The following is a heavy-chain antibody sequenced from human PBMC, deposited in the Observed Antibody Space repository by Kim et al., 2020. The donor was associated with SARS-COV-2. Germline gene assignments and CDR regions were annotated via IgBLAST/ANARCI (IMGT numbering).Heavy chain of an antibody. J-gene: IGHJ3*02. V-gene: IGHV3-23*01. Sequence: GGSLRLSCAASGFTFSSYAMSWVRQAPGKGLEWVSAISGSGGSTYYADSVKGRFTISRDNSKNTLYLQMNSLRAEDTAVYYCAKDLLRFLEWLFMGAFDIWGQGTMVTVSS. CDR1: GFTFSSYA. CDR3: AKDLLRFLEWLFMGAFDI. D-gene: IGHD3-3*01. CDR2: ISGSGGST.